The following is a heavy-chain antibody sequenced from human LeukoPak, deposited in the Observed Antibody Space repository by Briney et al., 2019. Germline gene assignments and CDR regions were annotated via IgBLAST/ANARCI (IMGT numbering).Heavy chain of an antibody. CDR1: GCSISSYY. Sequence: PSETLFLTCTVSGCSISSYYWSWVRQPAGKGLEWIGRIYTSGSTNYNPSVKSRVTMSVDTSKNQCSLKLSSVTAADTAVYYCARSAPQDYFDYWGQGTLVTVSS. J-gene: IGHJ4*02. V-gene: IGHV4-4*07. CDR3: ARSAPQDYFDY. CDR2: IYTSGST.